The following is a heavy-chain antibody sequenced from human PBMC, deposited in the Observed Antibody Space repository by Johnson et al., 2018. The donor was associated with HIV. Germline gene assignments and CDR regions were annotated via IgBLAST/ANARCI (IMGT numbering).Heavy chain of an antibody. D-gene: IGHD6-6*01. V-gene: IGHV3-30*04. Sequence: QVQLEESGGGVVQPGRSLRLSCAASGFTFSSYAMHWVRQAPGKGLEWVAVISYDGSNKYYADSVKGRFTISRDNSKNTLYLQMNSLRAEDTAVYYCARAERSSSGVDAFDIWGQGTMVTVSS. J-gene: IGHJ3*02. CDR1: GFTFSSYA. CDR2: ISYDGSNK. CDR3: ARAERSSSGVDAFDI.